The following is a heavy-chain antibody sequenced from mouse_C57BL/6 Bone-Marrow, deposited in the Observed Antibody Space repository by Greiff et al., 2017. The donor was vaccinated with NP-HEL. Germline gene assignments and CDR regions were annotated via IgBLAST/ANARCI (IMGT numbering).Heavy chain of an antibody. D-gene: IGHD2-3*01. CDR3: TTLYDGYYSSWFAY. J-gene: IGHJ3*01. Sequence: EVQLQQSGAELVRPGASVKLSCTASGFHIKDDYMHWVKQRPEQGLEWIGWIDPENGDTAYASKFQGKATITADTSSNTAYLQLSSLTSEDTAVYYCTTLYDGYYSSWFAYWGQGTLVTVSA. V-gene: IGHV14-4*01. CDR1: GFHIKDDY. CDR2: IDPENGDT.